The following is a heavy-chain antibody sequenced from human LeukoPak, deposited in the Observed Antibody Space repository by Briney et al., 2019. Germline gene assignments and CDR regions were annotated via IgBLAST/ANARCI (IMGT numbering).Heavy chain of an antibody. V-gene: IGHV4-4*07. CDR2: IYPNGNT. CDR1: GGSISSYY. D-gene: IGHD6-19*01. J-gene: IGHJ4*02. CDR3: ARGVIAVTGTSLDY. Sequence: SETLSLTCTVSGGSISSYYWSWIRQPAGKGLEWIGRIYPNGNTNYNPSLKSRVTMSVDTSKNQFSLTVTSVTAADTAVYYCARGVIAVTGTSLDYWGQGTLVTASS.